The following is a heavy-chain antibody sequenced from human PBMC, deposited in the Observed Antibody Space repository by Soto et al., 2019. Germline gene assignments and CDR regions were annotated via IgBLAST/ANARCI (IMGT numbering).Heavy chain of an antibody. CDR2: MNPNSGNT. D-gene: IGHD3-3*01. CDR3: ARGPRRLEWLSYPYYYYYMDV. J-gene: IGHJ6*03. Sequence: QVQLVQSGAEVKKPGASVKVSCKASGYTFTSYDINWVRQATGQGLEWMGWMNPNSGNTGYAQKFQGRVTMTRNTSIRTAYMELSSLRSEDTAVYYCARGPRRLEWLSYPYYYYYMDVWGKGTTVTVSS. V-gene: IGHV1-8*01. CDR1: GYTFTSYD.